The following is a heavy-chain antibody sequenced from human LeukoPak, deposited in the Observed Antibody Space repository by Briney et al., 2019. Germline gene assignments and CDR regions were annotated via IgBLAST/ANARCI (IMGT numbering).Heavy chain of an antibody. CDR2: INHSGST. Sequence: KPSETLSLTCTVSGGSISSSSYYWGWIRQPPGKGLEWIGEINHSGSTNYNPSLKSRVTISVDTSKNQFSLKLSSVTAADKAVYCCARGSSGHYFGYWGQGTLVTVSS. CDR1: GGSISSSSYY. CDR3: ARGSSGHYFGY. V-gene: IGHV4-39*07. J-gene: IGHJ4*02. D-gene: IGHD6-19*01.